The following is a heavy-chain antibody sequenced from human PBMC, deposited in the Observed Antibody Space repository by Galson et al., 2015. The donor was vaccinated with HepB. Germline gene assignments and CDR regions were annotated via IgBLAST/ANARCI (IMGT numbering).Heavy chain of an antibody. V-gene: IGHV1-69*13. D-gene: IGHD3-22*01. CDR3: ASLDRMIPDYYYYYGMDV. Sequence: SVKVSCKASGGTFSSYAISWVRQAPGQGLEWMGGIIPIFGTANYAQKFQGRVTITADESTSTAYMELSSLRSEDTAVYYCASLDRMIPDYYYYYGMDVWGQGTTVTVSS. J-gene: IGHJ6*02. CDR1: GGTFSSYA. CDR2: IIPIFGTA.